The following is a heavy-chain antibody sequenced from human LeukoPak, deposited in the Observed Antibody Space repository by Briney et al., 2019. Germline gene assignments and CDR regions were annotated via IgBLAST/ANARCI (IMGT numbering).Heavy chain of an antibody. V-gene: IGHV6-1*01. CDR2: TYYRSKWYN. CDR1: GDSVSSNSAA. J-gene: IGHJ6*03. D-gene: IGHD6-13*01. Sequence: SRTLSLTCAISGDSVSSNSAAWNWIRQSPSRGLEWLGRTYYRSKWYNDYAVSVKSRITINPDTSKNQFSLQLNSVTPEDTAVYYCASSVAAGIYYYYYYMDVWGKGTTVTVSS. CDR3: ASSVAAGIYYYYYYMDV.